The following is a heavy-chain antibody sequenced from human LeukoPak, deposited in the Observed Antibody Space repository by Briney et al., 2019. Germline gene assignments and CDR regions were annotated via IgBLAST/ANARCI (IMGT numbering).Heavy chain of an antibody. CDR2: IKSKTDGGTT. Sequence: GGSLRLSCAASGFTFSNAWMSWVRQAPGKGLEWVGRIKSKTDGGTTDYAAPVKGRFTISRDDSKNTLYLQMNSLKTEDTAVYYCTTEYGGNSWGAFDIWGQGTMVTVSS. D-gene: IGHD4-23*01. V-gene: IGHV3-15*01. CDR3: TTEYGGNSWGAFDI. J-gene: IGHJ3*02. CDR1: GFTFSNAW.